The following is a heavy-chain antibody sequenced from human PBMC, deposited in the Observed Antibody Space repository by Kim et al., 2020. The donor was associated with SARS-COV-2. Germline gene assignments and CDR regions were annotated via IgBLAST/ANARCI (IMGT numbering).Heavy chain of an antibody. D-gene: IGHD3-3*01. V-gene: IGHV4-39*02. J-gene: IGHJ4*02. CDR3: ARPFGGGYPASFDL. Sequence: NPSLKSRVTLSVDTSKNHFSLKLSSVTAADTAVYYCARPFGGGYPASFDLWGRGSLVTVSS.